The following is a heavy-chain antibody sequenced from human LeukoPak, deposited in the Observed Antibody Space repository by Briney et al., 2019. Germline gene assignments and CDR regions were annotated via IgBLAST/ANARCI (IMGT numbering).Heavy chain of an antibody. V-gene: IGHV3-30*04. CDR1: GFTFSNYA. CDR2: ISYDGNNK. Sequence: QPGGSLRLSCAASGFTFSNYAMHWVRQAPGKGLEWVAVISYDGNNKYYADSVKGRFTISRDNSKNTLYLQMDSLKPEDTAVYYCARAVQVAVDPPDVWGKRTTVTVSS. J-gene: IGHJ6*04. CDR3: ARAVQVAVDPPDV. D-gene: IGHD2-15*01.